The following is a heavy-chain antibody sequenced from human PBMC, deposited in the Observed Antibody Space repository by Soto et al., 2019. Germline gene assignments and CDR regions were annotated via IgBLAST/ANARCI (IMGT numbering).Heavy chain of an antibody. CDR1: GFTFSSYA. J-gene: IGHJ4*02. CDR2: INWNGGSK. V-gene: IGHV3-20*04. Sequence: GGSLRLSCAASGFTFSSYALTWVRQAPGKGLEWVAGINWNGGSKGYADSVKGRFTISRDNAKSSLYLQMNNLRAEDTAFYFCARATQSYYDTSGYYSYVHWGQGAQVTVSS. D-gene: IGHD3-22*01. CDR3: ARATQSYYDTSGYYSYVH.